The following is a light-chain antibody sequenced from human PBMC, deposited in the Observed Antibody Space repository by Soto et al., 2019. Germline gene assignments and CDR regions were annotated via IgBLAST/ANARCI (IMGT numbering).Light chain of an antibody. Sequence: EIVLTQSPATLSLSPGEGVTLSCRASQSVSSYLAWYQQKPGQAPRLLIYDAFNRATGIPDRFSGSGSGTDFTLTISSLEPEDFAVYYCQQRSSWPPEFTFGQGTRLEIK. V-gene: IGKV3-11*01. CDR1: QSVSSY. J-gene: IGKJ5*01. CDR2: DAF. CDR3: QQRSSWPPEFT.